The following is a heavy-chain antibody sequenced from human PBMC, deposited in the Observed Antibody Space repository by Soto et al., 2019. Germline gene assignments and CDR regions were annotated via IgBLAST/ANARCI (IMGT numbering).Heavy chain of an antibody. Sequence: EVQLFESGGGLVQPGGSLRLSCAASGFTFSNYDMSWVRQAPGRGLEWVSTISYGGASTYYADSVKGRFTISRDNSKNTLYLQMNSLRAEDTAVYYCARDISAAGVIDYWGQGTLVTVSS. D-gene: IGHD6-13*01. CDR3: ARDISAAGVIDY. CDR2: ISYGGAST. CDR1: GFTFSNYD. V-gene: IGHV3-23*01. J-gene: IGHJ4*02.